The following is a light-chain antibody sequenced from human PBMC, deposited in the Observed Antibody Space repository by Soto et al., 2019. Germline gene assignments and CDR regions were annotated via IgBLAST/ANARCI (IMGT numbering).Light chain of an antibody. CDR1: SSDVGGYDY. CDR2: DVT. J-gene: IGLJ1*01. Sequence: QSALTQPPSASGSPGQSVAISCTGTSSDVGGYDYVSWYQQHPGKAPKLMIYDVTKRPSGVPERFSGSKSGNTASLTVSGLQAEDEADYYCSSYAGTHIVFGTGTKVTVL. V-gene: IGLV2-8*01. CDR3: SSYAGTHIV.